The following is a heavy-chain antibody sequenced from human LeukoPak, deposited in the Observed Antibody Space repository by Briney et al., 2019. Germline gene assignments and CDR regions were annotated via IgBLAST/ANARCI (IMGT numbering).Heavy chain of an antibody. J-gene: IGHJ6*03. CDR1: GYTFTSYY. Sequence: ASVKVSCKASGYTFTSYYMHWVRQAPGQGLEWMGIINPSGGSTSYAQKFQGRVTMTRDMSTSTAYMELRSLRSDDTAVYFCARSGGSNYPLGFYYYSMDVWGKGTTVTISS. V-gene: IGHV1-46*01. CDR2: INPSGGST. CDR3: ARSGGSNYPLGFYYYSMDV. D-gene: IGHD4-11*01.